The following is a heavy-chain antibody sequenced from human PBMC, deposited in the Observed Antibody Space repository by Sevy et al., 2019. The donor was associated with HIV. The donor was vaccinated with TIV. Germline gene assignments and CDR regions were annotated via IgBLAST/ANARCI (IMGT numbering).Heavy chain of an antibody. CDR1: GFAFNSYA. J-gene: IGHJ3*01. D-gene: IGHD2-15*01. CDR3: AKAMYIVVVVAATRTPSFDV. V-gene: IGHV3-23*01. Sequence: GGSLRLSCAASGFAFNSYAMGWVRQAPGKGLEWVSIVSGSGRTTYYADSVKGRLTISRDNFKNTLYLQMNSLRAEDTSVYYCAKAMYIVVVVAATRTPSFDVWGQGTMVTVSS. CDR2: VSGSGRTT.